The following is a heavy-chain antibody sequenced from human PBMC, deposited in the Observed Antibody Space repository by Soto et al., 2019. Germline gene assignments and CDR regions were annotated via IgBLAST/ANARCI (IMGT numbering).Heavy chain of an antibody. CDR2: IYHSGST. J-gene: IGHJ5*02. CDR1: GGSISSSNW. D-gene: IGHD3-10*01. V-gene: IGHV4-4*02. Sequence: PSETLSLTCAVSGGSISSSNWWSWVRQPPGKGLEWIGEIYHSGSTNYNPSLKSRVTISVDKSKNQFSLKLSSVTAADTAVYYCAREDITMVRGDKGFDPWGQGTLVTVSS. CDR3: AREDITMVRGDKGFDP.